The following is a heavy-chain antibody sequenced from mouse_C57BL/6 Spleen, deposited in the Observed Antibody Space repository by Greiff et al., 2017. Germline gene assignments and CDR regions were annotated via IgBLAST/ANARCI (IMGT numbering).Heavy chain of an antibody. D-gene: IGHD1-1*01. CDR2: INPNNGGT. Sequence: VQLQQSGPELVKPGASVKISCKASGYTFTDYYMNWVKQSHGQSLEWIGDINPNNGGTSYNQKFKGKATLTVDKSSSTAYMELRSLTSEDSAVYYCARYYGRSYGYFEGWGTGTTVTVAS. V-gene: IGHV1-26*01. J-gene: IGHJ1*03. CDR3: ARYYGRSYGYFEG. CDR1: GYTFTDYY.